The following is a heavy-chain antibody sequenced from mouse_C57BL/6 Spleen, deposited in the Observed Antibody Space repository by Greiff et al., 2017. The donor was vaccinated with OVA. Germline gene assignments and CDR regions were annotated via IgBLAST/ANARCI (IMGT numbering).Heavy chain of an antibody. V-gene: IGHV1-82*01. CDR1: GYAFSSSW. J-gene: IGHJ4*01. CDR2: IYPGDGDT. D-gene: IGHD1-1*01. CDR3: AREGTTVVARDDYYAMDY. Sequence: VQLQQSGPELVKPGASVKISCKASGYAFSSSWMNWVKQRPGKGLEWIGRIYPGDGDTNYNGKFKGKATLTADKSSSTAYMQLSSLTSEDSAVYFCAREGTTVVARDDYYAMDYWGQGTSVTVSS.